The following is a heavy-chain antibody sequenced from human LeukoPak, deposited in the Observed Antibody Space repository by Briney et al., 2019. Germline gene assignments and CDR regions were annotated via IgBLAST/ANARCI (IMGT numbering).Heavy chain of an antibody. CDR2: IYYSGST. D-gene: IGHD2-2*01. Sequence: SETLSLTCTVSGGSISSYYWSWLRQPRGKGLEWIGYIYYSGSTNYNPSLKSRVTISVDTSKNQFSLKLSSVTAADTAVYYCARESVPAGWNWFDPWGQGTLVTVSS. CDR3: ARESVPAGWNWFDP. V-gene: IGHV4-59*01. J-gene: IGHJ5*02. CDR1: GGSISSYY.